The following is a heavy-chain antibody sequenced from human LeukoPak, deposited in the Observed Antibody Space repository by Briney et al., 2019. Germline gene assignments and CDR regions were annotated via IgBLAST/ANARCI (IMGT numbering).Heavy chain of an antibody. Sequence: PGGSLRLSCAASGFTFSSYGMHWVRQAPGKGLEWVAVISYDGSNKYYADSVKGRFTISRDSSKNTLYLQMNSLRAEDTAVYYCAKDRSSGWFDYWGQGTLVTVSS. J-gene: IGHJ4*02. D-gene: IGHD6-19*01. CDR3: AKDRSSGWFDY. CDR2: ISYDGSNK. V-gene: IGHV3-30*18. CDR1: GFTFSSYG.